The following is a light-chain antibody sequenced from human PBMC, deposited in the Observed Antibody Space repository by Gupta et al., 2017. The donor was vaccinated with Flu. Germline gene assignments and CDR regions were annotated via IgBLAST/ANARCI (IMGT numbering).Light chain of an antibody. CDR3: QQDYSNSWT. J-gene: IGKJ1*01. V-gene: IGKV1-8*01. Sequence: AIRMTQSPSSFSASTGDRVTITCRASQGISTYLAWYQQKPGKAPKLLIYAASTLQSGVPSRFSGSGSGTDFTLSISCLQSEDFATYYCQQDYSNSWTFGQGTRVEMK. CDR2: AAS. CDR1: QGISTY.